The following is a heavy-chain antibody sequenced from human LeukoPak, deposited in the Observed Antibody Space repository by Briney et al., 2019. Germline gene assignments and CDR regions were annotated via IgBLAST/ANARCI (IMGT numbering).Heavy chain of an antibody. CDR1: GGSITSYY. D-gene: IGHD3-22*01. CDR3: AGGYYDSSADYFDY. CDR2: IHTTGST. V-gene: IGHV4-4*07. Sequence: SETLSLTCTVSGGSITSYYWSWIRQPAGKGLEWIGRIHTTGSTNYNPSLKSRVTMSVDTSKNQFSLKLSSVTAADTAVYYCAGGYYDSSADYFDYWGQGTLVTVSS. J-gene: IGHJ4*02.